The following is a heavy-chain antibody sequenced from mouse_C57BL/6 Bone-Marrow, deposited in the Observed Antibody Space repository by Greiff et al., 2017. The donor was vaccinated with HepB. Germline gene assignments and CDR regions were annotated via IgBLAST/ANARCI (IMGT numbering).Heavy chain of an antibody. Sequence: EVQVVESGPGLVKPSQSLSLTCSVTGYSITSGYYWNWIRQFPGNKLEWMGYISYDGSNNYNPSLKNRISITRDTSKNQFFLKLNSVTTEDTATYYCARPTYYSNYPFAYWGQGTLVTVSA. D-gene: IGHD2-5*01. J-gene: IGHJ3*01. CDR1: GYSITSGYY. V-gene: IGHV3-6*01. CDR2: ISYDGSN. CDR3: ARPTYYSNYPFAY.